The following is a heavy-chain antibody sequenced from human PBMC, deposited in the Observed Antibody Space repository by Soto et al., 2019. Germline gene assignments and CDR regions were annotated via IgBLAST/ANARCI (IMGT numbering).Heavy chain of an antibody. V-gene: IGHV4-59*08. CDR1: GGSISSYY. CDR3: ARHEKGSSFDH. Sequence: SETLSLTCTVSGGSISSYYWSWIRQPPGKGLEWIGFIYYSVNTNYNPSLKSRVTILVDTSKNQLSLTLSSLTAADTAIYYCARHEKGSSFDHWGQGALVTVSS. CDR2: IYYSVNT. D-gene: IGHD6-6*01. J-gene: IGHJ4*02.